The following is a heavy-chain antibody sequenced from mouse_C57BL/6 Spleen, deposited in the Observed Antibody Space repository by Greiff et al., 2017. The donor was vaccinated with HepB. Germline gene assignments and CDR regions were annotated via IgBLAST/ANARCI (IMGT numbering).Heavy chain of an antibody. CDR3: ARWYYGSSYFDY. D-gene: IGHD1-1*01. J-gene: IGHJ2*01. V-gene: IGHV1-52*01. CDR1: GYTFTSYW. CDR2: IDPSDSET. Sequence: QVQLKQPGAELVRPGSSVKLSCKASGYTFTSYWMHWVKQSPIQGLEWIGNIDPSDSETHYNQKFKDKATLTVDKSSSTAYMQLSSLTSEESAVYYCARWYYGSSYFDYWGQGTTRTVSS.